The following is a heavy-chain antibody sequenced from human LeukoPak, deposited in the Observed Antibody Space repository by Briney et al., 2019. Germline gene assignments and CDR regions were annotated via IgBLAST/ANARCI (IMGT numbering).Heavy chain of an antibody. CDR3: ARSIAGDYVEWFDP. J-gene: IGHJ5*02. D-gene: IGHD4-17*01. CDR2: ISAYNGNT. CDR1: GYTFTSYG. Sequence: ASVKVSCKASGYTFTSYGISWVRQAPGQGLEWWGWISAYNGNTNYAQKLQGRVTMTTDTSTSTAYMELRSLRSDDTAVYYCARSIAGDYVEWFDPWGQGTLVTVSS. V-gene: IGHV1-18*01.